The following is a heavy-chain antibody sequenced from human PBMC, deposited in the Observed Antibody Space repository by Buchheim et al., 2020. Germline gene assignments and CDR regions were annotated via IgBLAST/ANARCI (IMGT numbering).Heavy chain of an antibody. V-gene: IGHV3-48*03. CDR3: ARVAGSISWYRLGYYYDSSGYGPFDY. CDR2: ISSSGSTI. Sequence: EVQLVESGGGLVQPGGSLRLSCAASGFTFSSYEMNWVRQAPGKGLEWVSYISSSGSTIYYADSVKGRFTISRDNAKNSLYLQRNSLRAEDTAVYYCARVAGSISWYRLGYYYDSSGYGPFDYWGQGTL. D-gene: IGHD3-22*01. J-gene: IGHJ4*02. CDR1: GFTFSSYE.